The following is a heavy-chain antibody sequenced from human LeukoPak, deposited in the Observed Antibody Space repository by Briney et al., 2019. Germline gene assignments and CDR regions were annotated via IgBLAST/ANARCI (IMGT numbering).Heavy chain of an antibody. CDR2: IYYGGNT. V-gene: IGHV4-61*01. D-gene: IGHD3-10*01. CDR1: GDSVSSSNYY. J-gene: IGHJ4*02. Sequence: SETLSLTCAVSGDSVSSSNYYWSWIRQPPGKGLEWIGYIYYGGNTNYNPSLQSRITISVDTSKNQFSLKLSSVTAADTAVYYCARGSRGSGSYRWGQGTLVTVSS. CDR3: ARGSRGSGSYR.